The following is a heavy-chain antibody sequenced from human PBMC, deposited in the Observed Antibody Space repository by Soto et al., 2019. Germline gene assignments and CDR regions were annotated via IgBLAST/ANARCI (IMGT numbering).Heavy chain of an antibody. D-gene: IGHD3-10*01. J-gene: IGHJ6*02. CDR2: TYYRSKWYN. V-gene: IGHV6-1*01. CDR1: VDSVSSNRGA. CDR3: SRCASGTPDRYGMDV. Sequence: SQTLSLTCAISVDSVSSNRGAWNCIRQSPSRGLEWLGRTYYRSKWYNEYAVSVKSRITINPDTSKNQFSLHLNSVTPDDTAVYYCSRCASGTPDRYGMDVWGQGTTVTVSS.